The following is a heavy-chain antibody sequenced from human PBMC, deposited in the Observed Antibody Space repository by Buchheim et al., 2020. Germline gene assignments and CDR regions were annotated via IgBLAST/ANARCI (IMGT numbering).Heavy chain of an antibody. CDR3: ARALVGDGYSSGY. V-gene: IGHV3-7*01. Sequence: EVQLVESGGGLVQPGGSLRLSCAASGFTFTSYWMSWVRQAPGKGLEWVADINQDGTETDYVDSVKGRFTISRDNAKDSLFLQMNSLRAEDTAVYYRARALVGDGYSSGYWGQGIL. CDR2: INQDGTET. D-gene: IGHD5-24*01. CDR1: GFTFTSYW. J-gene: IGHJ4*02.